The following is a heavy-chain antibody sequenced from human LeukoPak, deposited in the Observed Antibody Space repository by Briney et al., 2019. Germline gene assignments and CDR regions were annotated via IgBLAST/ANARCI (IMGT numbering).Heavy chain of an antibody. CDR1: GVSISSSSYY. CDR2: IYYSGST. J-gene: IGHJ4*02. CDR3: ARVTGYSSGWYVGY. V-gene: IGHV4-39*01. D-gene: IGHD6-19*01. Sequence: PSETLSLTCTVSGVSISSSSYYCGWIRQPPGKGLHGIGSIYYSGSTYYNPSLKSRVTISVDTSKNQFSLKLSSVTAADTAVYYCARVTGYSSGWYVGYWGQGTLVTVSS.